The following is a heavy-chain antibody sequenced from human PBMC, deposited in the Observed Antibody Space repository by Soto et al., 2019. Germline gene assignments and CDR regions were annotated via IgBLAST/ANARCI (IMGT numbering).Heavy chain of an antibody. Sequence: ASVKVSCKASGYTFTSYGISWLRQSPGQGLEWMGWISAYNGNTNYAQKLQGRVTMTTDTSTSTAYMELRSLRSDDTAVYYCARDTGATLKPSYFDYWGQGTLVTVSS. CDR2: ISAYNGNT. CDR1: GYTFTSYG. V-gene: IGHV1-18*01. D-gene: IGHD1-26*01. J-gene: IGHJ4*02. CDR3: ARDTGATLKPSYFDY.